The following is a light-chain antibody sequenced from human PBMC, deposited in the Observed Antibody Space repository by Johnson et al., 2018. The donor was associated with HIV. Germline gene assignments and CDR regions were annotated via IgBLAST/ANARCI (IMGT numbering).Light chain of an antibody. J-gene: IGLJ1*01. CDR2: ENN. CDR1: SSNIGNNY. V-gene: IGLV1-51*02. Sequence: QPVLTQPPSVSAAPVQKVTISCSGSSSNIGNNYVSWYQQLPGTAPKLLIYENNKRPSGIPDRFSGSKSGTSSTLGITGLQTGDEADYYCGTWDTSLSKVFGTGTKVTVL. CDR3: GTWDTSLSKV.